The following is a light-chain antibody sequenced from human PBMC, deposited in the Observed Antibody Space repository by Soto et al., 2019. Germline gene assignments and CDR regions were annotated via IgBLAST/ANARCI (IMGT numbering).Light chain of an antibody. J-gene: IGLJ1*01. Sequence: QSALTQPPSASGSPGQSVTISCTGTSSDIGGYNYVSWYQQYPGKAPKRMIYEVSKRPSGVPDRFSGSKSGNTASLTVSGLQAEDEADYYCSSYAGSNNPYVFGTGTKVTVL. CDR1: SSDIGGYNY. V-gene: IGLV2-8*01. CDR2: EVS. CDR3: SSYAGSNNPYV.